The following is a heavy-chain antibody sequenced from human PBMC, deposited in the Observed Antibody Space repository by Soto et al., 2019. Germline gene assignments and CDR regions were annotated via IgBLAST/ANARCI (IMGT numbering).Heavy chain of an antibody. D-gene: IGHD6-25*01. Sequence: QLLEPGGGLIQPGGSLRLSCVASGFTFSSYAMNWVRQGPGTGLEWVAVIDSDDGKTYYENAVKGRFSISRDNSKNTLFLQMNSLRVEDTATYYCVKAGYTSGLLWGQGTLVTV. CDR1: GFTFSSYA. CDR3: VKAGYTSGLL. V-gene: IGHV3-23*01. J-gene: IGHJ4*02. CDR2: IDSDDGKT.